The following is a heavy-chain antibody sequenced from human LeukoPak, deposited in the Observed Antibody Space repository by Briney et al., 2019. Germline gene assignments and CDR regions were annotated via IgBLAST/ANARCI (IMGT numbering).Heavy chain of an antibody. Sequence: SETLSLTCTVSGGSISSGGYYWSWIRQHPGKGLEWIGYIYYSGSTYYNPSLKTRVTISIDTSKNQFSLKLSSVTAADTAVYYCARLKVAAAAVDYWGQGTLVTVSS. V-gene: IGHV4-31*03. CDR3: ARLKVAAAAVDY. D-gene: IGHD6-13*01. CDR1: GGSISSGGYY. J-gene: IGHJ4*02. CDR2: IYYSGST.